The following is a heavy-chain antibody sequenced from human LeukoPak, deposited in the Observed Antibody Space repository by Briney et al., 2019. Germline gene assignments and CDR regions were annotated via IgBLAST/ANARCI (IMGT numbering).Heavy chain of an antibody. V-gene: IGHV4-39*01. CDR3: ASQDGYNIFDP. J-gene: IGHJ5*02. CDR2: IYYSGST. CDR1: GGSISGSSYY. D-gene: IGHD5-24*01. Sequence: PSETLSLTCTVSGGSISGSSYYWGWIRQPPGKGLEWIGSIYYSGSTYYNPSLKSRVTISVDTSKNQFSLKLNSVTATDTAVYYCASQDGYNIFDPWGQGTLVTVSS.